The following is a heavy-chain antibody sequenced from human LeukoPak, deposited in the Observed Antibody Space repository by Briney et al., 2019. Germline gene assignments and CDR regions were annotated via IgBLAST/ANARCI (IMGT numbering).Heavy chain of an antibody. Sequence: SETLSLTCAVSDGSFSTYYWSWIRQPPGKGLEWIGYIHYSGSTNYNPSLKSRVTLSVDTSKKRFSLKLSSVTATDTAVYYCARHEYSAYDPFDYWGQGTLVTVSS. V-gene: IGHV4-59*08. CDR3: ARHEYSAYDPFDY. J-gene: IGHJ4*02. CDR1: DGSFSTYY. D-gene: IGHD5-12*01. CDR2: IHYSGST.